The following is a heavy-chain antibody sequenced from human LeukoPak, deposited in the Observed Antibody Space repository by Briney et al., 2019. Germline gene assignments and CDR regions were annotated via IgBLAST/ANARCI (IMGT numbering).Heavy chain of an antibody. D-gene: IGHD3-10*01. V-gene: IGHV3-23*01. J-gene: IGHJ4*02. CDR1: GFTFTIYA. Sequence: GGSLRLSCAASGFTFTIYAMSWVRQAPGKGLEWVSAISGSGATTYYADSVKGRFTISRDNSKNTLYLQMNSLRADDTAVYDCAKGDYYGSGSYSVLSSFDSWGQGSLVTVSS. CDR3: AKGDYYGSGSYSVLSSFDS. CDR2: ISGSGATT.